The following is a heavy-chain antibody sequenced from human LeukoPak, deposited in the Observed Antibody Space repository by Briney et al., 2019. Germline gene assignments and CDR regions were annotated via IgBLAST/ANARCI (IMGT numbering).Heavy chain of an antibody. V-gene: IGHV3-66*01. Sequence: GGSLRLSCAASGFTVSSNYMSWVRQAPGKGLGWVSVIYSGRSTYYADSVKGRFTISRDNSKNTVDLQMNSLRAEDTAVYYCARGHDYDSSVAYWGQGTLVTVSS. CDR3: ARGHDYDSSVAY. D-gene: IGHD3-22*01. J-gene: IGHJ4*02. CDR1: GFTVSSNY. CDR2: IYSGRST.